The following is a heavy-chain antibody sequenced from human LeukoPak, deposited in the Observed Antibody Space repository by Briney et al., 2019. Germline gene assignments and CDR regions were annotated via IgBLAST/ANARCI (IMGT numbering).Heavy chain of an antibody. CDR2: INPNSGGT. CDR3: ARGGIAVAPHNWLDP. V-gene: IGHV1-2*04. J-gene: IGHJ5*02. CDR1: GYTFTGYY. D-gene: IGHD6-19*01. Sequence: ASVKVSCKASGYTFTGYYMHWVRQAPGQGLEWMGWINPNSGGTNYAQKFQGWVTMTRDTSISTAYMELSRLRSDDTAVYYCARGGIAVAPHNWLDPWGQGTLVTVSS.